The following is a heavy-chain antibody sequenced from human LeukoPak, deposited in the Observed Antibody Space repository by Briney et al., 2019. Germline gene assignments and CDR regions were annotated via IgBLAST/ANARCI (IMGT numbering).Heavy chain of an antibody. Sequence: GRTLRLSCATSGFTFDDYAMHWVRQAPGKGLEWIAPITGDGRKTYYVDSVKGRFTVSRDNSRNSLYLQMNNLKTEDTALYFCTRGSTSGRGPYFEYWGQGSLVTIS. CDR3: TRGSTSGRGPYFEY. D-gene: IGHD3-10*01. CDR2: ITGDGRKT. CDR1: GFTFDDYA. V-gene: IGHV3-43*02. J-gene: IGHJ4*02.